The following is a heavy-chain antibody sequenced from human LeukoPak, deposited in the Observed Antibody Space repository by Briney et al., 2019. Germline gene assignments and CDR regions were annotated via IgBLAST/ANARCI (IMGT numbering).Heavy chain of an antibody. CDR3: ARLFTAMVSVGAFDV. V-gene: IGHV5-51*01. D-gene: IGHD5-18*01. J-gene: IGHJ3*01. CDR1: GYTFTNYW. Sequence: GESLKISCKSSGYTFTNYWIAWVRQMPGKGLELMGIIHPGDSDTRYMPSFQGQDTVSADQSTSTAYLQWSSLKASDTAMYFCARLFTAMVSVGAFDVWGQGTMVTVSS. CDR2: IHPGDSDT.